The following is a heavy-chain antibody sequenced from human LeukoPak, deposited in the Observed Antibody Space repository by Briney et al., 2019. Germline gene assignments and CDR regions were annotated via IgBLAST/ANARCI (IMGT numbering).Heavy chain of an antibody. D-gene: IGHD1-14*01. J-gene: IGHJ4*02. V-gene: IGHV4-59*01. CDR1: GGSISVYY. Sequence: NPSETLSLTCTVPGGSISVYYWSWIRQPPGKGREWIGYISYSGSTNFNPSLKSRVTISLDTSKIQFSLNLNSVTAADTAVYYCARGYRNTFDYWGQGTLVTVSS. CDR3: ARGYRNTFDY. CDR2: ISYSGST.